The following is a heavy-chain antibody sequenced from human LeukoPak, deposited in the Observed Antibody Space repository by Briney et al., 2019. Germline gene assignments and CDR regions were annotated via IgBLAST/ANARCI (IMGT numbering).Heavy chain of an antibody. CDR1: GFTFREYA. Sequence: GGSLRLSCAASGFTFREYAMHGVRQAPGRGGEGVAVISYDGRDQYYADSVRGRLTISRENSRNSVYVKKNRGRGGDRALYYCAKGSLPGSEVAMATSLDHWGQGTLVTVSS. CDR3: AKGSLPGSEVAMATSLDH. J-gene: IGHJ4*02. CDR2: ISYDGRDQ. V-gene: IGHV3-30-3*02. D-gene: IGHD5-24*01.